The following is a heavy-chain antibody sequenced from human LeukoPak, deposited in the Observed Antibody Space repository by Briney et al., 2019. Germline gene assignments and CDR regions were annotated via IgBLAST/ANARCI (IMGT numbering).Heavy chain of an antibody. CDR2: IYTSGST. Sequence: SETLSLTCTVSGGSISSYYWSWIRQPAGKGLEWIGRIYTSGSTNYNPSLKSRVTMSVDTSKNQFSLKLSSVTAADTDVYYCARGTMVRGVIITSNGMDVWGQGTTVTVSS. J-gene: IGHJ6*02. V-gene: IGHV4-4*07. D-gene: IGHD3-10*01. CDR3: ARGTMVRGVIITSNGMDV. CDR1: GGSISSYY.